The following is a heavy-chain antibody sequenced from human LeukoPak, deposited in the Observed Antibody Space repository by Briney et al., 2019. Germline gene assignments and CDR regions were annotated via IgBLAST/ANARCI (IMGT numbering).Heavy chain of an antibody. CDR3: ARVTAATPFDY. CDR1: GGSISSNNW. D-gene: IGHD2-21*02. J-gene: IGHJ4*02. V-gene: IGHV4-4*02. CDR2: ISHTGNS. Sequence: PSETLSLTCAVSGGSISSNNWWSWVRQPPGKGLEWIGEISHTGNSNYNPSLESRVTMSVDKSKNQFSLKLSSVTAADTAVYFCARVTAATPFDYWGQGTLVTVSS.